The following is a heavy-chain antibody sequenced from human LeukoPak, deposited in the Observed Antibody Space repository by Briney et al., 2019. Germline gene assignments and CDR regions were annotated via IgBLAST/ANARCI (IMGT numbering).Heavy chain of an antibody. CDR3: ASMTTVTGVDY. Sequence: TSETLSPTCAVSGGSISSGGYSWSWIRQPPGKGLEWIGYIYHSGSTYYNPSLKSRVTISVDRSKNQFSLKLSSVTAADTAVYYCASMTTVTGVDYWGQGTLVTVSS. CDR2: IYHSGST. CDR1: GGSISSGGYS. J-gene: IGHJ4*02. D-gene: IGHD4-17*01. V-gene: IGHV4-30-2*01.